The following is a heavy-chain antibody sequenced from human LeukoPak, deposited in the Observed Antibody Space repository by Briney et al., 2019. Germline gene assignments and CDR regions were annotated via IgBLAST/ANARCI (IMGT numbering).Heavy chain of an antibody. CDR1: GFTFSSYW. CDR2: IYRGGTT. Sequence: PGGSLRLSCVASGFTFSSYWMHWVRQAPGKGLEWVSVIYRGGTTYYADSVKGRFTISRDNSKNTLYLQMNSLRAEDTAVYYCARDSSGYHFDDWGQGTLVTVSS. J-gene: IGHJ4*02. D-gene: IGHD3-22*01. CDR3: ARDSSGYHFDD. V-gene: IGHV3-66*01.